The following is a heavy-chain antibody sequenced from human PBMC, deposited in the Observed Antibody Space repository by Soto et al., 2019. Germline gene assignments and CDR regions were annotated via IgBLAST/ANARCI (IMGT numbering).Heavy chain of an antibody. CDR1: GFTFSTYA. CDR2: ISYDGNNK. V-gene: IGHV3-30-3*01. CDR3: ARPVEPFYYYGMDV. Sequence: GGSLRLSCVASGFTFSTYAMEWVRQAPGKGLDWVALISYDGNNKYYADSVRGRFTISRDNSKNTLYLQMNTLRPEDTALYFCARPVEPFYYYGMDVWGQGTTVTVSS. J-gene: IGHJ6*02.